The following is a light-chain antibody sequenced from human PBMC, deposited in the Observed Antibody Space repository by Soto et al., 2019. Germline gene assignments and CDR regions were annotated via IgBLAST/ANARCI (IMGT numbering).Light chain of an antibody. CDR3: QQYYSYPRT. Sequence: AIRMTQSPSSFSASTGDRVTITCRASQGISSYLAWYQQQPGKAPKRLIYAASTLQSGLPSRFSGSGSGTDFTLPISCLQSDDCATYYCQQYYSYPRTFGGGPKVEI. J-gene: IGKJ4*01. CDR1: QGISSY. V-gene: IGKV1-8*01. CDR2: AAS.